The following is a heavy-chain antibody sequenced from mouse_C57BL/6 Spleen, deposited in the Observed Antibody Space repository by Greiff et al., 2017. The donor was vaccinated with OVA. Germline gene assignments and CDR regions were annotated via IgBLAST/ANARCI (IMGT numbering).Heavy chain of an antibody. D-gene: IGHD2-4*01. J-gene: IGHJ2*01. V-gene: IGHV3-8*01. CDR1: GYSITSDY. Sequence: EVKLMESGPGLAKPSQTLSLTCSVTGYSITSDYWNWIRKFPGNKLEYMGYISYSGSTYYNPSLKSRISITRDTSKNQYYLQLNSVTTEDTATYYCARYPLYDYDGGYYFDYWGQGTTLTVSS. CDR2: ISYSGST. CDR3: ARYPLYDYDGGYYFDY.